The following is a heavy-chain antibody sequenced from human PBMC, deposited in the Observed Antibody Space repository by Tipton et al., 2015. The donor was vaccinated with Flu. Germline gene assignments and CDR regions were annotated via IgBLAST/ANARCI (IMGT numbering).Heavy chain of an antibody. V-gene: IGHV4-38-2*01. Sequence: TLSLTCAVSGDSISSDYYWGWIRQFPGKGLEWIGTVSRPGSTVYNPSLKSRVTISIDTSKNQFSLNLTSVTAADTGVYFCARDRRSYALDYWGQGTLVAVSS. D-gene: IGHD3-16*01. J-gene: IGHJ4*02. CDR1: GDSISSDYY. CDR2: VSRPGST. CDR3: ARDRRSYALDY.